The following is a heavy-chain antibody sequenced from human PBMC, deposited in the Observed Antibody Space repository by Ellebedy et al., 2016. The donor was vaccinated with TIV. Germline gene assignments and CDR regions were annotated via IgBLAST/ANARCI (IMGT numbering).Heavy chain of an antibody. J-gene: IGHJ1*01. CDR3: ARMSDRGEH. Sequence: ASVKVSCKASGGIFRSFAISWVRQAPGHGLEWMGGIIGVFGTVNYAPKFQGRVTITADESTTTVYMEVSSLRSEDTAVYYCARMSDRGEHWGQGTLVTVSS. D-gene: IGHD1-14*01. V-gene: IGHV1-69*13. CDR1: GGIFRSFA. CDR2: IIGVFGTV.